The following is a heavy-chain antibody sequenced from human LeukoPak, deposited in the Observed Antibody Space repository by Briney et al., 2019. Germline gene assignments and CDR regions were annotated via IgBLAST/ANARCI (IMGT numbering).Heavy chain of an antibody. J-gene: IGHJ6*02. V-gene: IGHV4-61*01. CDR2: IYYSGST. D-gene: IGHD2-15*01. CDR1: GGSVSSGSYY. Sequence: SETLSLTCTVSGGSVSSGSYYWSWIRQPPGKGLEWIGYIYYSGSTNYNPSLKSRVTISVDTSKNQFSLKLSSVTAADTAVYYCARKATTQPTRYCSGGSCPSVYYYYGMDVWGQGTTVTVSS. CDR3: ARKATTQPTRYCSGGSCPSVYYYYGMDV.